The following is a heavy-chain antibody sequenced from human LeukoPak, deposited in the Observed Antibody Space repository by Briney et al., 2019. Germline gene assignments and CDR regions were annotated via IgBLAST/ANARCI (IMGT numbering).Heavy chain of an antibody. CDR1: GFTFSSYG. V-gene: IGHV3-30*02. CDR3: AAGYCTTAVCYKGFDY. D-gene: IGHD2-8*01. CDR2: IRYDGTNT. J-gene: IGHJ4*02. Sequence: GGSQRLSCSASGFTFSSYGMHWVRQAPGKGLEWVAFIRYDGTNTYYADSVKGRFTISRDNSKNTLYLQMNSLRAEDTAVYYCAAGYCTTAVCYKGFDYWGQGTLVTVSS.